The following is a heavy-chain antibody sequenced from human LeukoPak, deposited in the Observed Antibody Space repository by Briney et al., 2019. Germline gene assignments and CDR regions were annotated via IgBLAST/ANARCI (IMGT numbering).Heavy chain of an antibody. Sequence: SETLSLTCTVSGGSISSYYWSWIRQPPGKGLEWIGYIYYSGSTNYNPSLKSRVTISVDTSKNQVSLKLSPVTAADTAVYYCARVVKDYGGNSGWFDPWGQGTLVTVSS. J-gene: IGHJ5*02. CDR3: ARVVKDYGGNSGWFDP. CDR1: GGSISSYY. D-gene: IGHD4-23*01. CDR2: IYYSGST. V-gene: IGHV4-59*01.